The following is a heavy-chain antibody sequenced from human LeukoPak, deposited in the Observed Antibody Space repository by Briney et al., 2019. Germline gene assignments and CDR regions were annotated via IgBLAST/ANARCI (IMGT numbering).Heavy chain of an antibody. CDR2: IYTSGSA. J-gene: IGHJ5*02. D-gene: IGHD6-6*01. CDR1: HISISDQY. CDR3: ARGGRRGAARAARFDP. Sequence: SETLSLTCTVSHISISDQYWGWLRQPAGKGLEWIGRIYTSGSATYNPSLRSRVSMTIDTSKNQFSLLLNSVTAADTAVYYCARGGRRGAARAARFDPWGQGTLVTVSS. V-gene: IGHV4-4*07.